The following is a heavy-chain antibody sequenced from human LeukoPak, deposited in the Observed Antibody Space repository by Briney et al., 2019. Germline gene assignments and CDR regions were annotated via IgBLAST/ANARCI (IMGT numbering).Heavy chain of an antibody. CDR2: ISGTGNRT. V-gene: IGHV3-23*01. D-gene: IGHD2-15*01. J-gene: IGHJ4*02. Sequence: GGSLRLSCTVSGFTFSSYAMGWVRQAPGKGLEWVSAISGTGNRTYYADSVKGRFTISRDNSKNTLYLQMNSLRAEDTAVYYCAKWGCSGGSCYPFDYWGQGTLVTVSP. CDR1: GFTFSSYA. CDR3: AKWGCSGGSCYPFDY.